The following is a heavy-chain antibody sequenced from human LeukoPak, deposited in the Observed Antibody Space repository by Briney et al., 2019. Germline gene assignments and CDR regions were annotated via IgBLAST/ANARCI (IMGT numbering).Heavy chain of an antibody. CDR3: VDLRFLDY. D-gene: IGHD3-3*01. J-gene: IGHJ4*02. Sequence: GRSLRLFCAASGFTFSSYAMHWVRQAPGKGLEWVAVISYDGSNKYYADSVKGRFTISRDNSKNTLYLQMNSLRAEDTAVYYCVDLRFLDYWGQGTLVTVSS. CDR1: GFTFSSYA. CDR2: ISYDGSNK. V-gene: IGHV3-30*01.